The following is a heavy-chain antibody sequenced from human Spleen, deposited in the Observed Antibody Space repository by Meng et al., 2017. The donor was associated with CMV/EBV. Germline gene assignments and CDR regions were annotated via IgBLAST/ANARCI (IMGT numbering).Heavy chain of an antibody. Sequence: SLKISCAAPGFTFDDYAMHWVRQAPGKGLEWVSGISWNSGSIGYADSVKGRFTISRDNAKNSLYLQMNSLRAEDMALYYCAKDITPKFHCSGGSCYPDAFDIWGQGTMVTVS. CDR2: ISWNSGSI. CDR1: GFTFDDYA. D-gene: IGHD2-15*01. J-gene: IGHJ3*02. CDR3: AKDITPKFHCSGGSCYPDAFDI. V-gene: IGHV3-9*03.